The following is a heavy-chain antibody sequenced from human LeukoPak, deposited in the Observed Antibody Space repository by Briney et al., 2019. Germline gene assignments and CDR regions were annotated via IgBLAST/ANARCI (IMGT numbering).Heavy chain of an antibody. CDR1: GFTFSRYS. CDR3: AKDIVVVPAAGDAFDI. Sequence: GGSLRLSCAASGFTFSRYSMNWVRQAPGKGLEWVSSISSSSSDIYYADSVKGRFTVSRDNAKNTLYLQMNSLRAEDTAVYYCAKDIVVVPAAGDAFDIWGQGTMVTVSS. D-gene: IGHD2-2*01. V-gene: IGHV3-21*04. CDR2: ISSSSSDI. J-gene: IGHJ3*02.